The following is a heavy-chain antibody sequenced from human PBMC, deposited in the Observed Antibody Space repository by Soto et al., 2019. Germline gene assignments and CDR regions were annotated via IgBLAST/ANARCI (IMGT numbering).Heavy chain of an antibody. J-gene: IGHJ4*02. CDR2: INHSGST. CDR3: ARGGLIRGVLYY. CDR1: DGSSNNYY. Sequence: QVQLQQWGAGLLKPSETLSLTCAVYDGSSNNYYWSWIRQPPGKGLEWIGEINHSGSTNYNASLKSRVTISEDTSKKQFSLELIFVTAADTAVYYCARGGLIRGVLYYWGQGTLVTVSS. D-gene: IGHD3-10*01. V-gene: IGHV4-34*01.